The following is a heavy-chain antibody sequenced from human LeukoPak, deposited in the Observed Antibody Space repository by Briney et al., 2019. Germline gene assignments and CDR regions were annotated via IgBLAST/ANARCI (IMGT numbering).Heavy chain of an antibody. CDR1: GGSISSCY. CDR2: IYYSGST. D-gene: IGHD3-10*01. J-gene: IGHJ4*02. V-gene: IGHV4-59*01. CDR3: AREPYYYGSGRGFDY. Sequence: SETLSLTCTVSGGSISSCYWSWIRQPPGKGLEWIGYIYYSGSTNYNPSLKSRVTISVDTSKNQFSLKLSSVTAADTAVYYCAREPYYYGSGRGFDYWGQGTLVTVSS.